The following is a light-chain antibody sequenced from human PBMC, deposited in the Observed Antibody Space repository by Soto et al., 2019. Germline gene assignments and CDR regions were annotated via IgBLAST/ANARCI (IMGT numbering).Light chain of an antibody. Sequence: TRSPSSLAACVGGRLTVRFRARRNVSIYLNWYQHKPGKGPTPLNHATSNLQIRVPSRFSGSGSGTEFTLAISSLEPEDFGTYHCQQSYKRPSLGQGARLEIK. CDR1: RNVSIY. J-gene: IGKJ5*01. V-gene: IGKV1-39*01. CDR2: ATS. CDR3: QQSYKRPS.